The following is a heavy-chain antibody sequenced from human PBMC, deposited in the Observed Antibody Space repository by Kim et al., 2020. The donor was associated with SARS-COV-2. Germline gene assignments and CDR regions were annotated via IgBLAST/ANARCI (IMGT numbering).Heavy chain of an antibody. CDR1: SFTFGHFA. CDR2: ISDSGDST. J-gene: IGHJ5*02. V-gene: IGHV3-23*01. D-gene: IGHD7-27*01. Sequence: GGSLRLSCAASSFTFGHFAMNWVRQAPGKGLEWISTISDSGDSTYYADSVKGRLTISRDTSKNTLFLQMNSLRADDTAMYYCAKDLTLGLDPWGQGSRVT. CDR3: AKDLTLGLDP.